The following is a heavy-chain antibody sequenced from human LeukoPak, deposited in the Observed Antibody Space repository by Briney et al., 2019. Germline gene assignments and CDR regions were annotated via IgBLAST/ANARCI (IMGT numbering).Heavy chain of an antibody. CDR2: IYSGGST. CDR1: GFTVSSNY. V-gene: IGHV3-66*01. J-gene: IGHJ5*02. Sequence: GGSLRLSCAASGFTVSSNYMSWVRQAPGKGLEWVSVIYSGGSTYYADSVKGRFTISRDNSKNTLYLQMNSLRAEDTAVYYCARGGNYHGSGSYYDNWFDPWGQGTLVTVSS. CDR3: ARGGNYHGSGSYYDNWFDP. D-gene: IGHD3-10*01.